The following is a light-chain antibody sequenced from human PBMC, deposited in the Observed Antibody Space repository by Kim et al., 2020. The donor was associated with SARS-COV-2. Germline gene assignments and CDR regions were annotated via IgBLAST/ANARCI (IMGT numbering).Light chain of an antibody. CDR2: AAS. V-gene: IGKV1-39*01. CDR1: QNINVH. Sequence: ASVGDRVTNTYRTSQNINVHLNWYHQKPERAPTLLIYAASALQGGVPSRFSGSGSETDFTLTISSLQPEDFAAYFCLQTYISPVTFGPGTKVDIK. CDR3: LQTYISPVT. J-gene: IGKJ3*01.